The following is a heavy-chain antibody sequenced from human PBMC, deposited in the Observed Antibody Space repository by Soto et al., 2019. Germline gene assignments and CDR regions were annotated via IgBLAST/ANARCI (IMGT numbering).Heavy chain of an antibody. J-gene: IGHJ4*02. CDR3: ARDDSGFSGSHYIDYFNY. CDR2: INANNDNT. CDR1: GYTFSTYG. V-gene: IGHV1-3*01. Sequence: ASVKVSCKASGYTFSTYGNHWVRQAPGQRLEWMGWINANNDNTEYSQKFQGRVTFTRDTSAGTVYMQLSSLTSEDTAVYYCARDDSGFSGSHYIDYFNYWGQGALVTVSS. D-gene: IGHD1-26*01.